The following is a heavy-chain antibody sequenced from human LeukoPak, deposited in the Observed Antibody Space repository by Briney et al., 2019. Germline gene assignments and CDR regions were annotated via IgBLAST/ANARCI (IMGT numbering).Heavy chain of an antibody. CDR2: INPNSGGT. CDR1: GYTFTGYY. CDR3: AREVGCSSTSCDDH. Sequence: ASVKVSCKASGYTFTGYYMHWVRQAPGQGLEWMGWINPNSGGTNYAQKFQGRVTMTRDTPISTAYMELSRLRSDDTAVYYCAREVGCSSTSCDDHWGQGTLVTVSS. V-gene: IGHV1-2*02. D-gene: IGHD2-2*01. J-gene: IGHJ4*02.